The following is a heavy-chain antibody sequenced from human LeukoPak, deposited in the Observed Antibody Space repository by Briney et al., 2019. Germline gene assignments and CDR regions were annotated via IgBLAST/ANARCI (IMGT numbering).Heavy chain of an antibody. CDR1: GVSIRIYD. Sequence: SGTLSLTCTVSGVSIRIYDWNWIRKPPGKELEWIGSFYYSGRTNYNPSLKSRVTISVDTSKNQFSLNLYSVNAADTAVYYCARGGSSGYPAWACDIWGQGTMVTVSS. CDR2: FYYSGRT. D-gene: IGHD3-22*01. J-gene: IGHJ3*02. V-gene: IGHV4-59*01. CDR3: ARGGSSGYPAWACDI.